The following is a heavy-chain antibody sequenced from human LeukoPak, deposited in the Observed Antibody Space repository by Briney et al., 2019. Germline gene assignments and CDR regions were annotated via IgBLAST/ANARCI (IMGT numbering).Heavy chain of an antibody. CDR3: ARDFFPIVDSSWYEIGY. Sequence: GRSLRLSCAASGFTFNDYAMYWVRQTPGKGLEWETLISYDGYDKSYADSVRGRFTISRDNSKNTLYLQMDSLRSEDTAVYYCARDFFPIVDSSWYEIGYWGQGTLVTVSS. CDR1: GFTFNDYA. CDR2: ISYDGYDK. J-gene: IGHJ4*02. D-gene: IGHD6-13*01. V-gene: IGHV3-30-3*01.